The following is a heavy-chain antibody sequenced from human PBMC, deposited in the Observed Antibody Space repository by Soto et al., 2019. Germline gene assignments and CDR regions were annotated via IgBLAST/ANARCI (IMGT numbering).Heavy chain of an antibody. CDR2: IIPIFGTA. Sequence: QVQLVQSGAEVKKPGSSVKVSCKASGGTFSSYAISWVRQAPGQGLEWMGGIIPIFGTANYAQKFQGRVTITADESTSTAYMELSSLRSEDTAVYYCARNPAPPSYSSSAYFDYWGQGTLVTVSS. J-gene: IGHJ4*02. CDR1: GGTFSSYA. V-gene: IGHV1-69*01. CDR3: ARNPAPPSYSSSAYFDY. D-gene: IGHD6-6*01.